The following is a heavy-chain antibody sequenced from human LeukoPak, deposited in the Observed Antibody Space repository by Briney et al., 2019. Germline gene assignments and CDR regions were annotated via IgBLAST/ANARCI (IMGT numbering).Heavy chain of an antibody. CDR1: GYTFTSYG. V-gene: IGHV1-18*01. J-gene: IGHJ4*02. CDR3: ARTEDIVVVPAAIRGRYFDY. D-gene: IGHD2-2*02. Sequence: ASVKVSCKASGYTFTSYGISWVRQAPGQGLEWMGWISAYNGNTNYAQKFQGRVTMTRDTSISTAYMELSRLRSDDTAVYYCARTEDIVVVPAAIRGRYFDYWGQGTLVTVSS. CDR2: ISAYNGNT.